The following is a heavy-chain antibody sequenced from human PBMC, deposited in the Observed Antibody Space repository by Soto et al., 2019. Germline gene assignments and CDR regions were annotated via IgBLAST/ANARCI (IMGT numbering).Heavy chain of an antibody. D-gene: IGHD5-12*01. Sequence: QVQLVQSGAEVKKPGSSVKVSCKASGGTFSSYAISWVRQAPGQGLEWMGGIIPIFGTANYAQKFQGRVTITANESTSTAYMELSSLRSEDTAVYYCARVRWGGYNEFYYFDYWGQGTLVTVSS. CDR2: IIPIFGTA. V-gene: IGHV1-69*01. CDR1: GGTFSSYA. CDR3: ARVRWGGYNEFYYFDY. J-gene: IGHJ4*02.